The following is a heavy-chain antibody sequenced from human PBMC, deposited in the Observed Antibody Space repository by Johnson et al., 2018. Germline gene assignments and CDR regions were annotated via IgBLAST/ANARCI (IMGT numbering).Heavy chain of an antibody. CDR2: IWYDGSNK. J-gene: IGHJ6*03. CDR1: GFTFSSSG. V-gene: IGHV3-33*06. D-gene: IGHD2-21*02. CDR3: AKDGRGYCGGDCNYSYYMDV. Sequence: QVQLVESGGGVVQPGRSLRLSCAASGFTFSSSGMHWVRQAPGKGLEWVAVIWYDGSNKYYADSVKGRFTISRDNSKNTLYLQMNSLRAEDTAVHYCAKDGRGYCGGDCNYSYYMDVWGKGTTVTVSS.